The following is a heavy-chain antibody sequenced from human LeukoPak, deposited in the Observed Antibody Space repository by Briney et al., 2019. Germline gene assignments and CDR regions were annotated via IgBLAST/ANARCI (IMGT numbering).Heavy chain of an antibody. CDR1: GLGFSNFW. Sequence: GGSLRPSCAASGLGFSNFWMSWVRQAPGKGLEWVSSISSSSRYIYYADSVKGRFTISRDNAKNSLYLQMNSLRAEDTAVYYCARETYCTNTSCPIGDHFDYWGQGTLVTVSS. CDR3: ARETYCTNTSCPIGDHFDY. J-gene: IGHJ4*02. CDR2: ISSSSRYI. D-gene: IGHD2-2*01. V-gene: IGHV3-21*01.